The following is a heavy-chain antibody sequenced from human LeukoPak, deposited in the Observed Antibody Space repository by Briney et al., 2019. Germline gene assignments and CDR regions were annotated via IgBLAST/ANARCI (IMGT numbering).Heavy chain of an antibody. CDR3: AKDGEFLTGYYNGLVDY. Sequence: GGSLRLSCAASGFTFSSYGMSWVRQAPGKGLEWVSAISGSGGSTYYADSVKGRFTISRDNSKNTLYLQMNSLRAEDTAVYYCAKDGEFLTGYYNGLVDYWGQGTLVTVSS. J-gene: IGHJ4*02. CDR1: GFTFSSYG. CDR2: ISGSGGST. D-gene: IGHD3-9*01. V-gene: IGHV3-23*01.